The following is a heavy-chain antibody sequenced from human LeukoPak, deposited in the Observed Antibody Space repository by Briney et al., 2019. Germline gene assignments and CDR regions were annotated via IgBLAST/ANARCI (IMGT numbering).Heavy chain of an antibody. J-gene: IGHJ4*02. CDR3: ARARLFDWLLPFDY. D-gene: IGHD3-9*01. CDR1: GGSISSDDYY. CDR2: IYYSGST. Sequence: SQTLSLTWTVSGGSISSDDYYWSWIRQPPGKGLEWIGYIYYSGSTYYNPSLKSRVTISVDTPKNQFSLKLSSVTAADTAVYYCARARLFDWLLPFDYWGQGTLVTVSS. V-gene: IGHV4-30-4*01.